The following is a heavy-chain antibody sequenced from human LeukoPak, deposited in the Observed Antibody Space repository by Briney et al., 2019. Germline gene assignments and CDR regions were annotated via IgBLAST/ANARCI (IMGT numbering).Heavy chain of an antibody. CDR1: GFTFSNYW. V-gene: IGHV3-7*04. J-gene: IGHJ6*02. CDR2: IKQDGSEK. D-gene: IGHD3-10*01. Sequence: PGWSLRLSCAASGFTFSNYWVSWVRQAPGQGLEWVANIKQDGSEKYYVDSVKGRFTISRDNAKNSLYLQMNRLRDEDTAVYYCARVYGSGTYYPYRMDVWGQGTTVTVSS. CDR3: ARVYGSGTYYPYRMDV.